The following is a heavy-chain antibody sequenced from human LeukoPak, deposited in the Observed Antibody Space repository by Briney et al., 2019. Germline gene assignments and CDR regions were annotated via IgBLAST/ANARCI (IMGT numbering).Heavy chain of an antibody. Sequence: ETLSLTCTVSGYSISSGYYWGWIRQPPGKGLEWVANIKQDGSEKYYVDSVKGRFTISRDNAKNSLYLQMNSLRAEDTAVYYCARGITIFGVVITNYYYYYVDVWGKGTTVTVSS. CDR3: ARGITIFGVVITNYYYYYVDV. CDR1: GYSISSGYY. J-gene: IGHJ6*03. CDR2: IKQDGSEK. V-gene: IGHV3-7*04. D-gene: IGHD3-3*01.